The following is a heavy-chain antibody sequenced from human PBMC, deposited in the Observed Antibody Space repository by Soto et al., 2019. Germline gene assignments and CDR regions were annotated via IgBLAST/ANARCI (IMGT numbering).Heavy chain of an antibody. D-gene: IGHD1-26*01. CDR2: INHSGST. Sequence: SEALSLTCSVSGGSMSRGDYYWSWIRQPPGKGLEWIGEINHSGSTNYNPSLKSRVTISVDTSKNQFSLKLSSVTAADTAVYYCARGATKDGMDVWGQGTTVTVSS. J-gene: IGHJ6*02. V-gene: IGHV4-34*01. CDR3: ARGATKDGMDV. CDR1: GGSMSRGDYY.